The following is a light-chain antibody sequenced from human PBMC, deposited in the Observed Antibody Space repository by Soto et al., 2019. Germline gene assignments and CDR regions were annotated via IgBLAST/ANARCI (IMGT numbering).Light chain of an antibody. Sequence: QSVLTQPASVSGSPGQSITISCTGTSSDVGGYNYVSWYQQHPGKAPKLIIYDVTVRPSGISNRFSGSKSGNTASLTISGLQADDEADYHCTSYTSQRTVVFGGGTKLTVL. CDR1: SSDVGGYNY. CDR2: DVT. V-gene: IGLV2-14*01. CDR3: TSYTSQRTVV. J-gene: IGLJ3*02.